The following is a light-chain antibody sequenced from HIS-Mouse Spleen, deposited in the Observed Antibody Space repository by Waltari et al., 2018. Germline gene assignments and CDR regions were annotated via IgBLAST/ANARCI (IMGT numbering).Light chain of an antibody. Sequence: SYELTQPPSVSVSPGQTARITCSGDALPKQYAYWYQQKPGQAPVLVIYNDSERPSGFPERFSGSSSGTTVTLTISGVQAEDEADYYCQSADSSGTYQDVVFGGGTKLTVL. CDR2: NDS. V-gene: IGLV3-25*03. CDR1: ALPKQY. J-gene: IGLJ2*01. CDR3: QSADSSGTYQDVV.